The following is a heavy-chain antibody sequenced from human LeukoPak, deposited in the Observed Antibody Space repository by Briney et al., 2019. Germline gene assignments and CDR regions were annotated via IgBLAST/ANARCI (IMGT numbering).Heavy chain of an antibody. D-gene: IGHD3-22*01. Sequence: ASVKVSCKASGYTFTSYGISWVRQAPGQGLEWMGWISAYNGNTNYAQKLQGRVTMTTDTSASTAYMELRSLRSHDTAVYYCARDPTTYYYDSSGLGSNWFDPWGQGTLVTVSS. CDR3: ARDPTTYYYDSSGLGSNWFDP. J-gene: IGHJ5*02. V-gene: IGHV1-18*01. CDR1: GYTFTSYG. CDR2: ISAYNGNT.